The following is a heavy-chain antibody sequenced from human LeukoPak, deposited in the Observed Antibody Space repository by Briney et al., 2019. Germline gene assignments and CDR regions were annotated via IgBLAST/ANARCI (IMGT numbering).Heavy chain of an antibody. D-gene: IGHD7-27*01. Sequence: SETLSLICTVSGGSISSSYWSWIRHPAGKGLEEIGRIYSSGSTDYSPSLKSRVTMSVDTSKNQFSLTVHSVTAADTAVYYCARGPGATSHEALDYWGQGTLVTVSS. V-gene: IGHV4-4*07. J-gene: IGHJ4*02. CDR3: ARGPGATSHEALDY. CDR2: IYSSGST. CDR1: GGSISSSY.